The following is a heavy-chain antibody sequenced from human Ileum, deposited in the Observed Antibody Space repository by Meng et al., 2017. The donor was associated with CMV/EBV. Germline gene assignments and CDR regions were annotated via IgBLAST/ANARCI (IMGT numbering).Heavy chain of an antibody. CDR3: VRAGSDSQVDRPRAFDI. CDR1: GFTFSSYA. CDR2: IGSDSNYI. V-gene: IGHV3-21*01. D-gene: IGHD3-10*01. Sequence: ESLKISCAASGFTFSSYAMHWVRQAPGKGLEWVSCIGSDSNYIYYADSVKGRFTISRDNAKNSVFLQMSSLRAEDTAVYYCVRAGSDSQVDRPRAFDIWGQGTMVTVSS. J-gene: IGHJ3*02.